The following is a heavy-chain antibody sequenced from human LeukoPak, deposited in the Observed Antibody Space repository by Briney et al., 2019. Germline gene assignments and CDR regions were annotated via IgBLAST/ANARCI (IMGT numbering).Heavy chain of an antibody. Sequence: GGSLRLSCAASGFTFSSYAMSWVRQAPGKGLEWVSGISGDSGSTYYANSVKGRFTISRDNAKNTLYLQMNSLRAEDTAVYYCARGGYYDFWSGTSDAFRIWGQGTMVTVSS. CDR1: GFTFSSYA. D-gene: IGHD3-3*01. V-gene: IGHV3-23*01. CDR2: ISGDSGST. J-gene: IGHJ3*02. CDR3: ARGGYYDFWSGTSDAFRI.